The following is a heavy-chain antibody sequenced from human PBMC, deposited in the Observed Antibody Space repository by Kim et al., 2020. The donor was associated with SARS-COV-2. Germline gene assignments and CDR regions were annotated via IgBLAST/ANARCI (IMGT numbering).Heavy chain of an antibody. D-gene: IGHD3-22*01. CDR1: GGSFSGYY. CDR2: INHSGST. V-gene: IGHV4-34*01. CDR3: ARGGYYDSSGYPHFDY. Sequence: SETLSLTCAVYGGSFSGYYGSWIRQPPGKGLEWIGEINHSGSTNYNPSLKSRVTISVDTSKNQFSLKLSSVTAADTAVYYCARGGYYDSSGYPHFDYWG. J-gene: IGHJ4*01.